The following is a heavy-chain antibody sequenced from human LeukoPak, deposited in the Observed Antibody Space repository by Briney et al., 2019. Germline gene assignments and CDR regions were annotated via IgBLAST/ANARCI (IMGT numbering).Heavy chain of an antibody. J-gene: IGHJ6*02. V-gene: IGHV1-2*02. CDR3: ARDHCTSTGCYENYYYGLDV. CDR2: INPNSGGT. Sequence: ASVKASCKASGYTFTDDYVQWVRQAPGQGLEWMGWINPNSGGTNYAQKFQGRVTMTRDTSISTAYMELSRLRSDDTAVYYCARDHCTSTGCYENYYYGLDVWGQGTTVTVSS. CDR1: GYTFTDDY. D-gene: IGHD2-2*01.